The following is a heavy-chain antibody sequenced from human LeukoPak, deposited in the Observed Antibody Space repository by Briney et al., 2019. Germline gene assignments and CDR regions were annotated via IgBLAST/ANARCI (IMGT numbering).Heavy chain of an antibody. J-gene: IGHJ3*02. Sequence: PSETLSLTCTVSGGSISSYYWSWIRQPPGKGLEWIGYIYYSGSTNYNPSLKSRVTISVDMSKNQFSLKLSSVTAADTAVYYCARDSIYAFDIWGQGTMVTVSS. V-gene: IGHV4-59*01. CDR3: ARDSIYAFDI. CDR1: GGSISSYY. CDR2: IYYSGST. D-gene: IGHD2/OR15-2a*01.